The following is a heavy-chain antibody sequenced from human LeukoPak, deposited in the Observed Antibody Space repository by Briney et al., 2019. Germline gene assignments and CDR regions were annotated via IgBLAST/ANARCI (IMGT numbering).Heavy chain of an antibody. Sequence: PGGSLRLSCAASGFTFSSYSLSWIRQPPGKGLDWISFISGSSNTIYYAGSVKGRLTISRDNAKNSLYLQMNSLRAEDTAVYYCARVRSGCWVDYWGQGTLVTVSS. D-gene: IGHD3-3*01. CDR1: GFTFSSYS. V-gene: IGHV3-48*01. CDR2: ISGSSNTI. CDR3: ARVRSGCWVDY. J-gene: IGHJ4*02.